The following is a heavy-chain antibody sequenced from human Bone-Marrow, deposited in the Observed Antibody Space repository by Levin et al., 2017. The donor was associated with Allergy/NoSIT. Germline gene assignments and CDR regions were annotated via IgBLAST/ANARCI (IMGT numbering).Heavy chain of an antibody. J-gene: IGHJ5*02. Sequence: PSETLSLTCAVSGDSIHGYYWSWIRQPAGKGPEWIGRIYSRGSTNYNPSLNSRVTLSVDTSKNQFFLKLTSVTAADTAVYYCARELLSVVNWFDPWGQGILVTVSS. CDR3: ARELLSVVNWFDP. V-gene: IGHV4-4*07. CDR1: GDSIHGYY. D-gene: IGHD2-2*01. CDR2: IYSRGST.